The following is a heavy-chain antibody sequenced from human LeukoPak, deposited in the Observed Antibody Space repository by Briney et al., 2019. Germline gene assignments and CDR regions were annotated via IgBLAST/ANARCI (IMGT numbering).Heavy chain of an antibody. CDR1: GFTFSYYE. CDR3: ARGDYYDTSGFRGGYYYYGMDV. J-gene: IGHJ6*02. CDR2: ISSSGSTI. D-gene: IGHD3-22*01. V-gene: IGHV3-48*03. Sequence: GGSLRLSCAASGFTFSYYEMTRVRQAPGKGLEWISYISSSGSTIYYADSVKGRFTISRDNAKNSLYLQMNSLRAEDTAVYYCARGDYYDTSGFRGGYYYYGMDVWGQGTTVTVSS.